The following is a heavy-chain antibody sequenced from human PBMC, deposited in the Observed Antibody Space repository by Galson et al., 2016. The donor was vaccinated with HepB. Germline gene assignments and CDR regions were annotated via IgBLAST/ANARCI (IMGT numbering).Heavy chain of an antibody. J-gene: IGHJ4*02. D-gene: IGHD2-8*01. CDR2: IKPDGTTK. Sequence: SLRLSCAASGFSFGNSWMTWVRQAPEKGLEWVANIKPDGTTKNYVGSVRGRFTIARDNAKNSLYLQMNSLRPEDTATYYCARPVSADEGLGNWGQRTLVTVSS. CDR1: GFSFGNSW. CDR3: ARPVSADEGLGN. V-gene: IGHV3-7*01.